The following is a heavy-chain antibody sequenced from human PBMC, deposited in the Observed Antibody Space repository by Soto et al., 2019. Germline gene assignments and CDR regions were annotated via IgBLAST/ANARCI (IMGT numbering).Heavy chain of an antibody. Sequence: PSETLSLTCTVSGGSVSSGSYYWSWIRQPPGKGLEWIGYIYYSGSTNYNPSLKSRVTISVDTSKNQFSLKLSSVTAADTAVYYCARAFPSPYDCGGIGRFEYWGQGTLVTVS. J-gene: IGHJ4*02. CDR2: IYYSGST. CDR3: ARAFPSPYDCGGIGRFEY. V-gene: IGHV4-61*01. D-gene: IGHD4-17*01. CDR1: GGSVSSGSYY.